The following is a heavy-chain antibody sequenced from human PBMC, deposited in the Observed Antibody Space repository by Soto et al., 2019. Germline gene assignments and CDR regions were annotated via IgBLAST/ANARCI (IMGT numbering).Heavy chain of an antibody. J-gene: IGHJ3*02. CDR3: AHIKPSYIVVVPAAPDAFDI. CDR2: IYWNDDK. CDR1: GFSLSTSGVG. Sequence: QITLKKSGPTLVKPTQTLTLTCTFSGFSLSTSGVGVGWIRQPPGKALEWLALIYWNDDKRYSPSLKSRLTITKDTSKIQVVLTMTNMDPVDTATYYCAHIKPSYIVVVPAAPDAFDIWGQGTMVTVSS. D-gene: IGHD2-2*01. V-gene: IGHV2-5*01.